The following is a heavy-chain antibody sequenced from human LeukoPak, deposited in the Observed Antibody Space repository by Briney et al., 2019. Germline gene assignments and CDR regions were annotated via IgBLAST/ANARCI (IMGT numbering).Heavy chain of an antibody. J-gene: IGHJ4*02. CDR3: AIHDRLSGYFDY. CDR1: GSSFTSYW. Sequence: GASLKISYKGSGSSFTSYWIGWVRAMPGKGVERMGIIYPGDSDTRDSQSFNGEVTISAGKSSSTAYLQWSSLKASRTAMYYCAIHDRLSGYFDYWGQGTLVTVSS. D-gene: IGHD3-9*01. V-gene: IGHV5-51*01. CDR2: IYPGDSDT.